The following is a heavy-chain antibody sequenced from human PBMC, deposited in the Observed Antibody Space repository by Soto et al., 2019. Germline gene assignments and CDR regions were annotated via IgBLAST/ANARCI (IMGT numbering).Heavy chain of an antibody. J-gene: IGHJ5*02. D-gene: IGHD1-26*01. Sequence: EVQLVESGGGLVQPGASLRLSCAASGFSFNDSWMHWVRQAPGQGLLWVSRIHMDGRTTNYADSVKGRVTISRDNANNIMNLQMNSLRVEDTAVYYCGRGGLSGGFSNYGSWGQGALVTVSS. V-gene: IGHV3-74*01. CDR3: GRGGLSGGFSNYGS. CDR2: IHMDGRTT. CDR1: GFSFNDSW.